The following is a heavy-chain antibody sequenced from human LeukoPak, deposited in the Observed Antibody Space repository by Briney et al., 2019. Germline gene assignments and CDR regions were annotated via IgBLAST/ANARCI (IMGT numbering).Heavy chain of an antibody. Sequence: GGSLRLSCAASGFTFSSYAMSWVRQAPGKGLEWVSAISGSGGSTYYADSLKGRFTISRDNSKNTLYLQMNSLRAEDTAVYYCAKWGDYDVLTGYYDPDYWGQGTLVTVSS. CDR1: GFTFSSYA. CDR2: ISGSGGST. D-gene: IGHD3-9*01. V-gene: IGHV3-23*01. J-gene: IGHJ4*02. CDR3: AKWGDYDVLTGYYDPDY.